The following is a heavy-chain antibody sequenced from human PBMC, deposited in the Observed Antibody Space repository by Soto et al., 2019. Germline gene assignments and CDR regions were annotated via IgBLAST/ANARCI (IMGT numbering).Heavy chain of an antibody. CDR1: GGSISSGGYY. D-gene: IGHD2-2*01. J-gene: IGHJ3*02. CDR3: ARRVVPASTDAFDI. Sequence: QVQLQESGPGLVKPSQTLSLTCTVSGGSISSGGYYWSWIRQHPGKGLEWIGYIYYSGSTYYNPSLKSRVTISVDTSKNQFSLKLSSVTAADTAVYYWARRVVPASTDAFDIWGQGTMVTVSS. CDR2: IYYSGST. V-gene: IGHV4-31*03.